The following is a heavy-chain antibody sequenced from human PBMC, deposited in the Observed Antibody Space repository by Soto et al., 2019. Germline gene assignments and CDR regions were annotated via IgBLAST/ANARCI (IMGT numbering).Heavy chain of an antibody. CDR2: TYYRSKWYN. J-gene: IGHJ6*02. V-gene: IGHV6-1*01. D-gene: IGHD6-19*01. Sequence: SQTLSLTCAISGDSVSSNSAAWNWIRQSPSRGLEWLGRTYYRSKWYNDYAVSVKSRITINPDTSKNQFSLQLNSVTPEDTAVYYCVREMVYSSGQGGYYYYYGMDVWGQGTTVTVSS. CDR3: VREMVYSSGQGGYYYYYGMDV. CDR1: GDSVSSNSAA.